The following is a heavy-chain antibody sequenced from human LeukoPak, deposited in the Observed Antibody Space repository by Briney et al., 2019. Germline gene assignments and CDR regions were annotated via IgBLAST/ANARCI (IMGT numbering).Heavy chain of an antibody. Sequence: SETLSLTCTVSGYSISSGYYWGWIRQPPGKGLEWIGTIYHSGSTYYNASLKSQVSISIDTSKNQFSLRLTSVTAADTAVYYCARQTGSGLFILPGGQGTLVTVSS. CDR1: GYSISSGYY. CDR3: ARQTGSGLFILP. D-gene: IGHD3/OR15-3a*01. CDR2: IYHSGST. J-gene: IGHJ4*02. V-gene: IGHV4-38-2*02.